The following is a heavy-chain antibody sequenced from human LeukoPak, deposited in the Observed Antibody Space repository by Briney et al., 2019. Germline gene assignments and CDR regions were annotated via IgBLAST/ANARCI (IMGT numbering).Heavy chain of an antibody. V-gene: IGHV4-34*01. D-gene: IGHD1-14*01. CDR3: ASRYGY. Sequence: SETLSLTCAVYGGSFSGYYWSWIRQPPGKGLEWIGEINHSGSTNYNPSLKSRVTISVDTSKNQFSLKLSSVTAAGTAVYYCASRYGYWGQGTLVTVSS. CDR2: INHSGST. J-gene: IGHJ4*02. CDR1: GGSFSGYY.